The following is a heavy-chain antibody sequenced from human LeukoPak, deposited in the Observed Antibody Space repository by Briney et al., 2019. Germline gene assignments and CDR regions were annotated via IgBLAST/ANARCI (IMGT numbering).Heavy chain of an antibody. CDR3: ARHLGYSSSWSYYYYYMDV. J-gene: IGHJ6*03. Sequence: SETLSLTCAVSGGSISTNNWWTWVRQPPGKGLEWIGEVHHSGSTDYNPSLKSRVTISVDTSKNQFSLKLSSVTAADTAVYYCARHLGYSSSWSYYYYYMDVWGKGTTVTISS. V-gene: IGHV4-4*02. D-gene: IGHD6-13*01. CDR1: GGSISTNNW. CDR2: VHHSGST.